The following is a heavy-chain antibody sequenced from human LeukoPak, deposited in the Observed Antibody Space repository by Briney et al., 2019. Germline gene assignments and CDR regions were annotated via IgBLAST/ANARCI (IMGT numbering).Heavy chain of an antibody. CDR3: ARDSAVATYYGVDV. J-gene: IGHJ6*02. CDR2: IQSDGNEK. CDR1: GFTFRDYW. D-gene: IGHD6-19*01. V-gene: IGHV3-7*01. Sequence: PGGSLRLSCGASGFTFRDYWMGWVRQAPGKGLEWVANIQSDGNEKNYIDSVQGRFTISRDNAKTSLYLQMNSLSAEDTAVYYCARDSAVATYYGVDVWGQGTTVTVSS.